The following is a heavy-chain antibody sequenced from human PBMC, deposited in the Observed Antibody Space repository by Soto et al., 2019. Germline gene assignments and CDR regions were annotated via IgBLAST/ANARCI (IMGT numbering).Heavy chain of an antibody. Sequence: GGSLSLSCAAYGFTFSNYEMNWVRQAPGKGLEWVSFISGSGLPIYYADSVKDRFTISRDNAKNSLYLQMNRLTDEDTAIYYCVRAAVVVTAVPAGYFDNWGQGTLVTVSS. CDR2: ISGSGLPI. CDR3: VRAAVVVTAVPAGYFDN. CDR1: GFTFSNYE. V-gene: IGHV3-48*03. J-gene: IGHJ4*02. D-gene: IGHD2-21*02.